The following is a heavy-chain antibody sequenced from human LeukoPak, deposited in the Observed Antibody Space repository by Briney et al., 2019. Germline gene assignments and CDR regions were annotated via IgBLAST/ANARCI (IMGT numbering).Heavy chain of an antibody. V-gene: IGHV4-39*01. CDR2: IYYSRST. D-gene: IGHD6-13*01. Sequence: TSETLSLTCTVSGGSISSTGYYWGWIRQPPGKGLEWIGSIYYSRSTYYNPSLKGRVTISVDTSKNQFSLKLSSVTAADTAVYYCARHGQQHLGPFDYWGQGSLVTVSS. J-gene: IGHJ4*02. CDR3: ARHGQQHLGPFDY. CDR1: GGSISSTGYY.